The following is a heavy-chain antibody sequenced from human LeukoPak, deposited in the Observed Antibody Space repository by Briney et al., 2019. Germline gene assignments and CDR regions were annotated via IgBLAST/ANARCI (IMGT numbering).Heavy chain of an antibody. D-gene: IGHD2-2*01. Sequence: GASVKVSCKASGYTFTSYDINWVRQATGQGLEWMGWMNPNSGNTGYAQKFQGRVTMTRNTSISTAYMELSSLRSEDTAVYYCARAASTVVPAASFDPWGQGTLVTVSS. V-gene: IGHV1-8*01. CDR1: GYTFTSYD. CDR2: MNPNSGNT. J-gene: IGHJ5*02. CDR3: ARAASTVVPAASFDP.